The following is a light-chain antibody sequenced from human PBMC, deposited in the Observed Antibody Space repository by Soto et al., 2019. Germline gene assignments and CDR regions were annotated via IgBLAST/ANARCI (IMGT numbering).Light chain of an antibody. Sequence: QSVLTXPPPVSGAPGQRGTNSCTGSRSKIGAGYDVHWYQQLPGTAPKLLIYGNSNRPSGVPDRFSGSKSGTSASLAITGLQAEDEADCYCQSYDSSLSVLYVFGTGTRSPS. J-gene: IGLJ1*01. CDR2: GNS. CDR1: RSKIGAGYD. V-gene: IGLV1-40*01. CDR3: QSYDSSLSVLYV.